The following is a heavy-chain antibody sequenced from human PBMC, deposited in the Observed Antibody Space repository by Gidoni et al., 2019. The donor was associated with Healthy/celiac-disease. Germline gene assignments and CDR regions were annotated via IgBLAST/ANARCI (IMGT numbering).Heavy chain of an antibody. V-gene: IGHV4-39*01. CDR3: ARCLLPAAGGFDY. CDR1: GGPISSSSYY. CDR2: IYYSGST. D-gene: IGHD6-13*01. J-gene: IGHJ4*02. Sequence: QLQLQESGPGLVKPSATLSLTCTVSGGPISSSSYYWGWIRQPPGKGLAWMWSIYYSGSTDYNPSLKSRVTISVDTSKNQFSLKLSSVTAADTAVYYCARCLLPAAGGFDYWGQGTLVTVSS.